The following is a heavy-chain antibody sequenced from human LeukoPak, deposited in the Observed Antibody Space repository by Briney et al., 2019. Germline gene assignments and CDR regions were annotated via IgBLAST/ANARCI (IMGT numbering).Heavy chain of an antibody. Sequence: PSETLSLTCTVSGGSISSGSYYWSWIRQPAGKGLEWIGRIYTSGSTNYNPSLKSRVTISVDTSKNQFSLKLSSVTAADTAVYYCARAPPYDSSGFPAKGEAFDIWGQGTMVTVSS. V-gene: IGHV4-61*02. CDR1: GGSISSGSYY. CDR3: ARAPPYDSSGFPAKGEAFDI. D-gene: IGHD3-22*01. J-gene: IGHJ3*02. CDR2: IYTSGST.